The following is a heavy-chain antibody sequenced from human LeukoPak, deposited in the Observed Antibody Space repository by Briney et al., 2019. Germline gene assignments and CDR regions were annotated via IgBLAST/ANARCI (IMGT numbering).Heavy chain of an antibody. CDR2: LRGDGET. V-gene: IGHV3-23*01. J-gene: IGHJ4*02. CDR1: GFTFSNYA. D-gene: IGHD1-1*01. Sequence: PGGSLRLSCAASGFTFSNYAMSWVRQAPAGGLEWVSSLRGDGETFYADSVKGRFTLSRDDSRNTVYLQLNNLRVEDTAVYYCAKASRVSNADAVLWGQGTLVTVSS. CDR3: AKASRVSNADAVL.